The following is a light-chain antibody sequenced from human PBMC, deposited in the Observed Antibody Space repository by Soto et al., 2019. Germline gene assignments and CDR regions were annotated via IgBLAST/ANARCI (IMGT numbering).Light chain of an antibody. V-gene: IGKV4-1*01. CDR2: WAS. CDR1: QSVFYTSNNKNY. CDR3: QQYYDTPLT. J-gene: IGKJ4*01. Sequence: DIVMTQSPDSLAVSLGERATINCKSSQSVFYTSNNKNYLAWYQQKPGQPPKLLTYWASIRESGVTDRFSGSGSWTDFTLTVSSLQAEDVAVYYWQQYYDTPLTVGGGTKVEI.